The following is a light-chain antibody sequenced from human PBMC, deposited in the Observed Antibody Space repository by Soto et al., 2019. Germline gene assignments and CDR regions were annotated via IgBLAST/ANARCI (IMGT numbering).Light chain of an antibody. J-gene: IGLJ1*01. CDR3: SSYTSSSTPFV. Sequence: QSALTQPASVSGSPGQSLTISCTGTSSDVGGYNYVSWYQQHPGKAPKLMIYEVSNRPSGVSNRFSGSKSGNTASLTISGLQAEDEADYYCSSYTSSSTPFVFGTGTKLTVL. V-gene: IGLV2-14*01. CDR2: EVS. CDR1: SSDVGGYNY.